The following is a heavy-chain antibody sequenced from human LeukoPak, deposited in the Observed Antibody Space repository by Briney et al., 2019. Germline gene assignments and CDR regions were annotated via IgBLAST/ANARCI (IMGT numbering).Heavy chain of an antibody. J-gene: IGHJ3*02. CDR2: IYTSGGT. V-gene: IGHV4-61*02. CDR3: ARAPAAISGAFDI. CDR1: GGSISSGSYY. Sequence: RASQTLSLTCTVSGGSISSGSYYWSWIRQSAGKGLEWIGRIYTSGGTNYNPSLKSRVTISVDTSKNQFSLKLSSVTAADTAVYYCARAPAAISGAFDIWGQGTMVTVSS. D-gene: IGHD2-2*01.